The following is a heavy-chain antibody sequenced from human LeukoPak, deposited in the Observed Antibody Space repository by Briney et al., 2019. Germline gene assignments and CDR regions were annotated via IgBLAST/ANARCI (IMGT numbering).Heavy chain of an antibody. V-gene: IGHV1-24*01. CDR2: FDPEDGET. CDR1: GYTLTQLS. J-gene: IGHJ4*02. CDR3: ATDGDRYGYELDY. D-gene: IGHD5-18*01. Sequence: ASVKVSYKVSGYTLTQLSMHWVRQAPGKGLEWMGGFDPEDGETINAQKLQGRVTMTEDTSTDTAYMELSSLRSEDTAVYYCATDGDRYGYELDYWGQGTLVTVSS.